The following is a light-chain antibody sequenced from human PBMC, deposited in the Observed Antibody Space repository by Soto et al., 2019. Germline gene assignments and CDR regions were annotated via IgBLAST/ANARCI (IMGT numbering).Light chain of an antibody. CDR2: DNN. CDR1: SSNIGNNY. Sequence: QSVLTQPPSVSAAPGQTVTISCSGSSSNIGNNYVSWYQHLPGTAPKLLIYDNNYRPSGIPDRFSVSKSGTSATLGITGLQTGDEADYYCETWDNSLSAGVFGGGTKLTVL. V-gene: IGLV1-51*01. J-gene: IGLJ3*02. CDR3: ETWDNSLSAGV.